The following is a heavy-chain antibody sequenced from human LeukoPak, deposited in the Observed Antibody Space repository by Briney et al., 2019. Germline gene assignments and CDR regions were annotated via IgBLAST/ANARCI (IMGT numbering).Heavy chain of an antibody. J-gene: IGHJ6*03. Sequence: ASVKVSCKASGYTFTSYGITWVRQAPGQGLEWMGWISAYNGNTNYAQKLQGRVTMTTDTSTSTAYMELRSLRSDDTAVYYCARTTVTTARRYYYMDVWGKGTTVTVSS. D-gene: IGHD4-17*01. CDR1: GYTFTSYG. V-gene: IGHV1-18*01. CDR3: ARTTVTTARRYYYMDV. CDR2: ISAYNGNT.